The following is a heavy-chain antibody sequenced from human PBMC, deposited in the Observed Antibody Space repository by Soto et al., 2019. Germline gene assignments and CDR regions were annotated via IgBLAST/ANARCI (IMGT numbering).Heavy chain of an antibody. CDR1: GGSFSGYY. V-gene: IGHV4-34*01. Sequence: PSETLSLTCAVYGGSFSGYYWSWIRQPPGKGLEWIGEINHSGSTNYNPSLKSRVTISVDTSKNQFSLKLSSVTAADTAVYYCARGVRTMVLGFMFTPIYYYYMDVRCKGITVSLSS. J-gene: IGHJ6*03. D-gene: IGHD3-10*01. CDR3: ARGVRTMVLGFMFTPIYYYYMDV. CDR2: INHSGST.